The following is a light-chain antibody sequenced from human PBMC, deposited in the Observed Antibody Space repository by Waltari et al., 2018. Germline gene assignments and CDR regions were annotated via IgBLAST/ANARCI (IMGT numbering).Light chain of an antibody. V-gene: IGLV2-14*03. J-gene: IGLJ2*01. CDR2: DVT. Sequence: QSALTQPASVSGSPGQSITISCSGIHSAVAASDSVSWYQHHPGEAPPVIIYDVTNRPSGVSDRFSASKSANRAFLTISGLQPDDEGDYYCSSQTLDGVVLFGGGTKLTVL. CDR1: HSAVAASDS. CDR3: SSQTLDGVVL.